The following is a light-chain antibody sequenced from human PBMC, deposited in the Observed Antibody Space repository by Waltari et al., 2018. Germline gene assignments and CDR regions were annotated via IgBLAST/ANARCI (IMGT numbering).Light chain of an antibody. CDR1: QSVSSN. J-gene: IGKJ4*01. V-gene: IGKV3-15*01. CDR3: QQYNNWPLT. CDR2: GAS. Sequence: EIVMTQSPATLSVSPGERATPSCRASQSVSSNLAWYQQKPGQAPRLLIYGASTRATGIPARFSGSGSGTEFTLTISSLQSEDFAVYYCQQYNNWPLTFGGGTK.